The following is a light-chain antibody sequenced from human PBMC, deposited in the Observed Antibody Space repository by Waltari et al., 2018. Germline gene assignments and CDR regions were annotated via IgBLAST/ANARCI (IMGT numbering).Light chain of an antibody. CDR3: CSFTGSTTGI. J-gene: IGLJ2*01. CDR1: SSYSGSFNY. Sequence: SALTQPDAVSGSPGQSITISCSGISSYSGSFNYVSWYQQHPGEAPKGINYDATNRPSGVSIRFSCSTSGRSASLSISRLHPEDEAHYYCCSFTGSTTGIFGGGTKSTVL. V-gene: IGLV2-14*03. CDR2: DAT.